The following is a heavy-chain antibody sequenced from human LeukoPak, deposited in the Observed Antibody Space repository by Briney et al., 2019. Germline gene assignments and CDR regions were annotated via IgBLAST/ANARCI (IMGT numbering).Heavy chain of an antibody. Sequence: SETLSLTCTVSGGSISSYYWSWIRQPAGKGLEWIGRIYTSGSTNYNPSLKSRVTMSVDTSKNQFSLKLSSVTAADTAVYYCARDVVTYYYGSGSYAIDYWGQGTLVTVSS. V-gene: IGHV4-4*07. CDR1: GGSISSYY. CDR3: ARDVVTYYYGSGSYAIDY. D-gene: IGHD3-10*01. J-gene: IGHJ4*02. CDR2: IYTSGST.